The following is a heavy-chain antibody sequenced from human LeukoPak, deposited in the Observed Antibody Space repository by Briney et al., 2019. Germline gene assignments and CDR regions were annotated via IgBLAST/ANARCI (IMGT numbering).Heavy chain of an antibody. CDR1: GGLISSGDYH. Sequence: SQTLSLPCTVSGGLISSGDYHWSRIPRPPGKGLEWIGYIYYSGSPYYNPSRKSRVTISVDTSKNQFSLKLSSVTAADTAVYYCARDRNSDEAFDYWGQGTLVTVSS. V-gene: IGHV4-30-4*01. D-gene: IGHD4-23*01. CDR2: IYYSGSP. J-gene: IGHJ4*02. CDR3: ARDRNSDEAFDY.